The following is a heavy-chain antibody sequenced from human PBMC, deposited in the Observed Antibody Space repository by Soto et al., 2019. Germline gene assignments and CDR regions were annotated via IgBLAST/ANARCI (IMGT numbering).Heavy chain of an antibody. Sequence: ASVKVSCKASGYTFTSYDINWVRQATGQGLGWMGWMNPNSGNTGYAQKFQGRVTMTRNTSISTAYMELSSLRSEDTAVYYCARGLYYYDSSGYYLVRAFDIWGQGTMVTVS. D-gene: IGHD3-22*01. CDR2: MNPNSGNT. J-gene: IGHJ3*02. CDR3: ARGLYYYDSSGYYLVRAFDI. V-gene: IGHV1-8*01. CDR1: GYTFTSYD.